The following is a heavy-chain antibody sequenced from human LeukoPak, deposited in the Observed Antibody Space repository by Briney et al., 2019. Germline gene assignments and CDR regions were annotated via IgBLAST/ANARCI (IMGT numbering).Heavy chain of an antibody. V-gene: IGHV3-11*04. J-gene: IGHJ6*02. CDR3: ARDTPYSGSYWALEFMDV. CDR1: GFTFSDEY. D-gene: IGHD1-26*01. Sequence: TGGSLRLSCAASGFTFSDEYMSWIRQAPGKGLEWVSYISNTGSSIFYTDSVKGRFTISRDNAKNSLYLQMNSLRAEDTAVYYCARDTPYSGSYWALEFMDVWGQGTTVTVSS. CDR2: ISNTGSSI.